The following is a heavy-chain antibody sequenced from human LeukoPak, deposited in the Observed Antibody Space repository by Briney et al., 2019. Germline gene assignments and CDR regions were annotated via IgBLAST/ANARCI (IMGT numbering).Heavy chain of an antibody. V-gene: IGHV3-66*01. CDR2: IYSGGST. CDR1: GFIFIRYG. D-gene: IGHD1-1*01. CDR3: ARKTDHQTGGDY. J-gene: IGHJ4*02. Sequence: GGSLRLSCAASGFIFIRYGMTWVRQAPGEGLEWVSLIYSGGSTSYADSVKGRFTISRDNSKNTLYLQMNSLRAEDTAVYYCARKTDHQTGGDYWGQGTLVTVSS.